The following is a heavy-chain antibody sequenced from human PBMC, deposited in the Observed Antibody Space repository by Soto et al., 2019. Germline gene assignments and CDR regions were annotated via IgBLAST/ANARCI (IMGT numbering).Heavy chain of an antibody. CDR2: ISSGRTTI. V-gene: IGHV3-48*02. D-gene: IGHD3-10*01. J-gene: IGHJ4*02. CDR3: ARGEPHAYYASGSYYVFDH. Sequence: GSLRRACAASGFAFSRYDMNVVRQTPGKGLEWVSYISSGRTTIYYADSVTVRFTISRDNAKNSLYLQRNSLRDEDTAVYHCARGEPHAYYASGSYYVFDHWGRVTLVTVSS. CDR1: GFAFSRYD.